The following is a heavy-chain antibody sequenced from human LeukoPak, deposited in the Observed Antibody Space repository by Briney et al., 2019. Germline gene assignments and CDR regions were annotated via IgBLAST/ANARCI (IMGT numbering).Heavy chain of an antibody. CDR3: ARDGSGSYFFDY. V-gene: IGHV3-23*01. Sequence: GGSLRLSCAASGFTFASYAMSWVRQAPGKGLEWVSTITGSGDSTDYADSVKGRFTISRDNAKNSLYLQMNSLRAEDTAVYYCARDGSGSYFFDYWGQGTLVTVSS. D-gene: IGHD3-10*01. J-gene: IGHJ4*02. CDR2: ITGSGDST. CDR1: GFTFASYA.